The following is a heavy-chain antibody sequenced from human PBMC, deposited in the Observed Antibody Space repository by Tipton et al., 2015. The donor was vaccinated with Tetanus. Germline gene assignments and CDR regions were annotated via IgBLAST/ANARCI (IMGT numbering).Heavy chain of an antibody. V-gene: IGHV3-33*01. CDR3: AREADGSGGSCFSGDFDN. Sequence: SLRLSCAASGFIFSSYGIHWVRQAPGKGLEWVAVSWYDGTDQYYADSGKGRFTLPRDNSKNTLYLEMNSLRAEDTALYYCAREADGSGGSCFSGDFDNWGQGTQVTVSS. J-gene: IGHJ4*02. CDR2: SWYDGTDQ. D-gene: IGHD2-15*01. CDR1: GFIFSSYG.